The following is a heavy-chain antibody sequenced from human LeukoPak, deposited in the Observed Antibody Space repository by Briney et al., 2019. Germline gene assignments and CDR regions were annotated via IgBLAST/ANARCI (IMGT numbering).Heavy chain of an antibody. CDR2: ISWNSGSI. CDR1: GFTFDDYA. D-gene: IGHD4-17*01. Sequence: GGSLRLSCAASGFTFDDYAMHWVRQAPGKGLEWVSGISWNSGSIGYADSVKGRFTISRDNAKNSLYLQMNSLRAEDTAVYYCAKGGATVTTRGYYFDYWGQGTLVTVSS. V-gene: IGHV3-9*01. CDR3: AKGGATVTTRGYYFDY. J-gene: IGHJ4*02.